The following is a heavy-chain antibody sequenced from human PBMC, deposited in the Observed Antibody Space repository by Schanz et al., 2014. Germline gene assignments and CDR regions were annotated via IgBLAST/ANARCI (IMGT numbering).Heavy chain of an antibody. D-gene: IGHD3-9*01. CDR3: AKRNHDMQALPLDY. Sequence: EVQLLESGGGFVQPGGSLRLSCVASGVTFSSYAMSWVRQASGKGLEWVSAISGSGASTYYADSVKGRFTISRDNSKNTLYLQMNNLRAEDTAVYYCAKRNHDMQALPLDYWGQGTLVIGSS. V-gene: IGHV3-23*01. CDR1: GVTFSSYA. J-gene: IGHJ4*02. CDR2: ISGSGAST.